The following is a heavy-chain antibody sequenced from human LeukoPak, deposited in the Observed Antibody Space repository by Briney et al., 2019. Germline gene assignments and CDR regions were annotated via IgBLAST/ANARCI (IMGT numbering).Heavy chain of an antibody. CDR3: ARGWEQWLIPFDL. V-gene: IGHV4-59*02. D-gene: IGHD6-19*01. J-gene: IGHJ2*01. Sequence: PSETLSLSCTVFGDSVSSNHWSWIRQPPGKGLEWIGTFYSDGSTNYNPSLKSRVTISVDTSKNQFSLKLSSVTAADTAVYYCARGWEQWLIPFDLWGRGTLVTVSS. CDR1: GDSVSSNH. CDR2: FYSDGST.